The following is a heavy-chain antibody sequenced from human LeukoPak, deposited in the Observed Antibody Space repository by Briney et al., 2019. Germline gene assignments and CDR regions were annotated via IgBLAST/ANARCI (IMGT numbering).Heavy chain of an antibody. Sequence: ASVKVSCKASGYTFTSYYMHWVRQAPGQGLEWMGIINPSGGSTSYAQKFQGRVTMTRDTSTSTVYMELSSLRSQDTAVYSCARVARVGATVVYYFDYWGQGTLVTVSS. CDR1: GYTFTSYY. J-gene: IGHJ4*02. CDR3: ARVARVGATVVYYFDY. V-gene: IGHV1-46*03. D-gene: IGHD1-26*01. CDR2: INPSGGST.